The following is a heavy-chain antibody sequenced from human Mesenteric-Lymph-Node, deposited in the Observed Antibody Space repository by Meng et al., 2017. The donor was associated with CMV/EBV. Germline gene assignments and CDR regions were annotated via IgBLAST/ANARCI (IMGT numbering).Heavy chain of an antibody. V-gene: IGHV1-69*02. CDR2: IIPILGIA. Sequence: QVQLVQSGAGVRKPGPSVKVSCKASGGTFSSYTISWVRQAPGQGLEWMGRIIPILGIANYAQKFQGRVTITADKSTSTAYMELSSLRSEDTAVYYCAGGIAAAGSRWFDPWGQGTLVTVSS. CDR3: AGGIAAAGSRWFDP. CDR1: GGTFSSYT. D-gene: IGHD6-13*01. J-gene: IGHJ5*02.